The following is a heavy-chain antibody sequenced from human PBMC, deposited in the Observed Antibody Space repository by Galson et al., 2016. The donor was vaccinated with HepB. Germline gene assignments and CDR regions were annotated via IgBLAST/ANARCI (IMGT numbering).Heavy chain of an antibody. CDR2: IYQSGIR. D-gene: IGHD3-3*01. Sequence: SETLSLTCAVSGGSLNSSYWWSWVRQSPGKGLTWIGEIYQSGIRNYSPSLKSRVNISLDKSTNQFSLRLSSVTAADTAVYYCARVPLRFLEWLSSPGITWGHGILVTVSS. CDR1: GGSLNSSYW. CDR3: ARVPLRFLEWLSSPGIT. V-gene: IGHV4-4*02. J-gene: IGHJ4*01.